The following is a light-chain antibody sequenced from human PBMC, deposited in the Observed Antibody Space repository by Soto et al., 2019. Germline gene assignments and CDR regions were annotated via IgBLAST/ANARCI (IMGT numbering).Light chain of an antibody. J-gene: IGKJ5*01. Sequence: EIVLTQSPSTLSLSPGERATLSCRASQSVTSNYLAWYQQKPGQAPRLLFFGASIRATGIPGRFSGSGSGTDFTLTISRLEPEDFAVYYCQQYGSSRITFGQGTRLEIK. CDR3: QQYGSSRIT. CDR1: QSVTSNY. CDR2: GAS. V-gene: IGKV3-20*01.